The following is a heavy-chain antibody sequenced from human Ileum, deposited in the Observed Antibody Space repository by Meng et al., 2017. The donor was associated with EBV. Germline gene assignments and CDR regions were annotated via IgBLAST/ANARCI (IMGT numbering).Heavy chain of an antibody. CDR2: INPGIGST. CDR1: GYKFDDYT. D-gene: IGHD2-15*01. V-gene: IGHV1-3*01. J-gene: IGHJ4*02. Sequence: QVQVGRLGAEMKKPGASVDISCKASGYKFDDYTIQWLRQAPGQRLEWLGWINPGIGSTYDSKTIRGRLTITMDTSASTVYMRLTSLTSEDTAVYYCAREEGGRFDSWGQGTLVTVSS. CDR3: AREEGGRFDS.